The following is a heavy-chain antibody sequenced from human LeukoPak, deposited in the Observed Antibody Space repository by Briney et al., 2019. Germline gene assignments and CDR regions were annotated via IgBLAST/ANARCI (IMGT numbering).Heavy chain of an antibody. V-gene: IGHV4-59*08. CDR1: GGSINNYY. Sequence: SETLSLTCTVSGGSINNYYRSWIRQLPGKGPEWIGYIYYSGTTSYNPSLTGRVTISIDTSKNQFSLKLTSVTAADTAVYYCARHDPSKNGAYEIWGQGAMVTVSS. D-gene: IGHD4-11*01. J-gene: IGHJ3*02. CDR2: IYYSGTT. CDR3: ARHDPSKNGAYEI.